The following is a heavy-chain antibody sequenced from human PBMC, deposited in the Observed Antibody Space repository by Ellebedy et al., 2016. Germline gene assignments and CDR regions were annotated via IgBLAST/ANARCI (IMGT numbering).Heavy chain of an antibody. V-gene: IGHV3-48*02. CDR1: GFTFRRFS. J-gene: IGHJ4*02. CDR2: ISYSSDTI. CDR3: ARDQSESVAGDY. D-gene: IGHD6-19*01. Sequence: GGSLRLSCAASGFTFRRFSMNWVRQAPGKGLEWISYISYSSDTIYYADSVKGRFTISRDNAKNSLYLQMNSLRDEDTAVYYCARDQSESVAGDYWGQGTLVTVSS.